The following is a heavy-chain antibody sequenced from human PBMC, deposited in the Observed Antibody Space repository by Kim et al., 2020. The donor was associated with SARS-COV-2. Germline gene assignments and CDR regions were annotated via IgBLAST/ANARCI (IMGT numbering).Heavy chain of an antibody. CDR2: ISAYNGNT. J-gene: IGHJ6*02. Sequence: ASVKVSCKASGYTFTSYGISWVRQAPGQGLEWMGWISAYNGNTNYAQKLQGRDTMTTDTSTSTAYMELRSLRSDDTAVYYCARDVDIAPPYYYYGMDVWGQGTTVTVSS. CDR3: ARDVDIAPPYYYYGMDV. V-gene: IGHV1-18*01. CDR1: GYTFTSYG. D-gene: IGHD5-12*01.